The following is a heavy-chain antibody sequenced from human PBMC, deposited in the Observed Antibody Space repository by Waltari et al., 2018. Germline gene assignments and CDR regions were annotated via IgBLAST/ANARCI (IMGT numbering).Heavy chain of an antibody. CDR1: GFPLSNYL. CDR3: VRDQWFAFDI. D-gene: IGHD3-22*01. CDR2: IMTDGREE. J-gene: IGHJ3*02. V-gene: IGHV3-7*01. Sequence: EVQLVESGGGLVEPGGALRLSCAASGFPLSNYLMSWVRQAPGKGLEWVANIMTDGREEYYVDSVRGRFTISRDNAKNSLYLQMNSLRPEDTAVYYCVRDQWFAFDIWGQGTMVTVSS.